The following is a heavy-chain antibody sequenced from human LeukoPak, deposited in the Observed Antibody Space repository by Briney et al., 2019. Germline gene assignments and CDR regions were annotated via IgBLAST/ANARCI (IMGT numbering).Heavy chain of an antibody. CDR2: ISWDSGSI. D-gene: IGHD4-17*01. V-gene: IGHV3-9*02. CDR3: AKSQSSTVTKYGMDV. CDR1: GFMSDDYA. J-gene: IGHJ6*02. Sequence: GRSLRLSCAASGFMSDDYAMHWVRQVPGKGLEWVSGISWDSGSIGYADYVKGRFTISRDNAKNFLYLQMNSLRDEDTALYYCAKSQSSTVTKYGMDVWGQGTTVTVSS.